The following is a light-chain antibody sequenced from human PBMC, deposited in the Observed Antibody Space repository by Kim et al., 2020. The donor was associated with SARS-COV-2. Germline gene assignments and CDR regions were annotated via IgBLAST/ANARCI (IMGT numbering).Light chain of an antibody. Sequence: SASVRDRVTITCQASQDINSYLNWYQQKPGKAPKLLIYDGSNLETGVPSRFSGSGSGTDFTFTISSLQPEDTATYYCQQYYNLFSFGGGTKVDIK. CDR2: DGS. CDR3: QQYYNLFS. CDR1: QDINSY. V-gene: IGKV1-33*01. J-gene: IGKJ4*01.